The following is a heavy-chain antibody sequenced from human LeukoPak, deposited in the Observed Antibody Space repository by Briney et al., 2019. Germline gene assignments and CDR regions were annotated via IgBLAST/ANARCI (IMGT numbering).Heavy chain of an antibody. J-gene: IGHJ6*02. CDR1: GGTFSSYA. D-gene: IGHD3-10*01. CDR3: ARRGYYYYYGMDV. CDR2: IIPIFGTA. Sequence: GASVKVSCTASGGTFSSYAISWVRQAPGQGLGWMGGIIPIFGTANYAQKVQGRVTITADESTSTAYMELSSLRSEDTAVYDCARRGYYYYYGMDVWGQGTTVTVSS. V-gene: IGHV1-69*13.